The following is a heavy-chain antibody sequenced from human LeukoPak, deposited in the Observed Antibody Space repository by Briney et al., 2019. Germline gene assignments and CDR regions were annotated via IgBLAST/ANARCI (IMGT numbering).Heavy chain of an antibody. J-gene: IGHJ4*02. CDR1: GYTFTSYY. CDR3: ARDEGGSYLAGYFDY. V-gene: IGHV1-46*01. D-gene: IGHD1-26*01. Sequence: ASVKVSCKASGYTFTSYYMYWVRQAPGQGLEWMGIINPSGGSIRYAQKFQGRVTITADESTSTAYMELSSLRSEDTAVYYCARDEGGSYLAGYFDYWGQGTLVTVSS. CDR2: INPSGGSI.